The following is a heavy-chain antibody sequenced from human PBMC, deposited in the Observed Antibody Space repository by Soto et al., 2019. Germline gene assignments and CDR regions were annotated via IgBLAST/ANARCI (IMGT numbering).Heavy chain of an antibody. CDR2: IYYSGST. D-gene: IGHD3-22*01. CDR3: ARLGRYYDSSGYDYYYYGMDV. Sequence: SETLSLTCTVSGGSISSSSYYWGWIRQPPGKGLEWIGSIYYSGSTYYNPSLKSRVTISVDTSKNQFSLKLSSVTAADTAVYYCARLGRYYDSSGYDYYYYGMDVWGQGTTVTVSS. J-gene: IGHJ6*02. CDR1: GGSISSSSYY. V-gene: IGHV4-39*01.